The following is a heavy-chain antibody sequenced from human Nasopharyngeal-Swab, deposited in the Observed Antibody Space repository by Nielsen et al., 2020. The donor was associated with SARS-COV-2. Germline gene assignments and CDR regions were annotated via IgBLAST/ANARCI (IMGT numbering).Heavy chain of an antibody. D-gene: IGHD4-17*01. CDR2: IYYSGST. Sequence: RQAPGKGLEWIGSIYYSGSTYYNPSLKSRVTISVDTSKNNFSLKLSSVTAVDTAVYYCARGKQSGDYAFDYWGQGTLVTVSS. J-gene: IGHJ4*02. V-gene: IGHV4-39*02. CDR3: ARGKQSGDYAFDY.